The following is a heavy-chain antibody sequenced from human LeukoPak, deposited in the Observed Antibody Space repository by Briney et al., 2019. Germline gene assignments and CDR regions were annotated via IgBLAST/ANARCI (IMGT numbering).Heavy chain of an antibody. Sequence: GGSLRLSCAASGFTFSSYWMSWVRQAPGKGLEWVANIKQDGSEKYYVDSVKGRFTISRDNAKNSLYLQMNSLRAEDTAVYYCARDATIFGVVTGAFDIWGQGTMVTVSS. CDR3: ARDATIFGVVTGAFDI. CDR2: IKQDGSEK. J-gene: IGHJ3*02. V-gene: IGHV3-7*01. D-gene: IGHD3-3*01. CDR1: GFTFSSYW.